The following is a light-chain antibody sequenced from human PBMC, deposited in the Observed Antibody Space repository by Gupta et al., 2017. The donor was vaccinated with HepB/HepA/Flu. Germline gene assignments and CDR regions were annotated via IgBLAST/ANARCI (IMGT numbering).Light chain of an antibody. CDR1: QSVSSSY. Sequence: EIVLTQSPGTLSLSPGERATLSCRASQSVSSSYLAWYQQKPGQAPRLLIYGASSRATGIPDRFSGSGSGTDFTLTISRLEPEDFAVYYCQQHGSSSPITFGQGTRLEIK. J-gene: IGKJ5*01. V-gene: IGKV3-20*01. CDR2: GAS. CDR3: QQHGSSSPIT.